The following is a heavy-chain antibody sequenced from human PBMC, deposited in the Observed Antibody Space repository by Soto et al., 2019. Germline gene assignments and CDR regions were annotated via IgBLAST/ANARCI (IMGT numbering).Heavy chain of an antibody. CDR1: GYTFTSSG. J-gene: IGHJ3*01. Sequence: QVQLVQSGAEVKKPGASVKVSCKASGYTFTSSGMSWVRQAPGQGLEWMGWISAHTGSSEYAQRFQGRVTMTTDRSTCTAYMELRSLRSDDTAVYYCARAFFYQGSDSRGYSFDAFEFWGPGTLVTVSS. CDR2: ISAHTGSS. CDR3: ARAFFYQGSDSRGYSFDAFEF. V-gene: IGHV1-18*01. D-gene: IGHD3-22*01.